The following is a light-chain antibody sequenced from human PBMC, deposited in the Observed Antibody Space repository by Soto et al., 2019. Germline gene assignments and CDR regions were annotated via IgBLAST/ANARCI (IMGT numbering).Light chain of an antibody. J-gene: IGKJ2*01. V-gene: IGKV1-39*01. CDR2: AAS. Sequence: DIQMTQSPSSLSASVGDRVTIACRASQSISSYLIWYQQKPGKAPKLLIYAASSLQSGVPSRFSGSGSGTDFTLTISSLQPEGLAIYYCQQSYSTPYTFGQGTKVDIK. CDR1: QSISSY. CDR3: QQSYSTPYT.